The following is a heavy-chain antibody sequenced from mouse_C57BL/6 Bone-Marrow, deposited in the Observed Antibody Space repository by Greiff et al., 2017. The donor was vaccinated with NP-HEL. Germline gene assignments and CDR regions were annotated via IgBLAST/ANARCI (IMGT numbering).Heavy chain of an antibody. CDR1: GFTFSSYT. V-gene: IGHV5-9*01. D-gene: IGHD1-1*02. CDR2: ISGGGGNT. CDR3: ARRYGLAY. J-gene: IGHJ3*01. Sequence: EVHLVESGGGLVKPGGSLKLSCAASGFTFSSYTMSWVRQTPEKRLEWVATISGGGGNTYYPDSVKGRFTISRDNAKNTLYLQLSSLRSEDTALYYCARRYGLAYWGQGTLVTAAA.